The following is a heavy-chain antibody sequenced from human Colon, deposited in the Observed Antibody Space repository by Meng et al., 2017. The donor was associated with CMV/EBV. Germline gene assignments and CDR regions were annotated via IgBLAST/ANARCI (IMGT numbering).Heavy chain of an antibody. CDR3: AKDSREYQSSFDF. Sequence: GGSLRLSCAATGFTFSNYAMAWIRQAPGKGLELVSVIYGSGRSVHYADSVGGRFTSSRDNSKNTMFLQMNSLRVEDTAVYYCAKDSREYQSSFDFWGQETLVTVSS. J-gene: IGHJ4*02. V-gene: IGHV3-23*03. CDR1: GFTFSNYA. D-gene: IGHD2-2*01. CDR2: IYGSGRSV.